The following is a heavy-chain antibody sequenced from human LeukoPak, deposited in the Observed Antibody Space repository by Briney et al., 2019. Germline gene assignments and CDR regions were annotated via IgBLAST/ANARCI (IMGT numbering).Heavy chain of an antibody. D-gene: IGHD3-10*01. J-gene: IGHJ6*02. Sequence: GRSLRLSCAASGFTFSSYGMHWVRQAPGKGLEWVAVIWYDGSNKYYADSVKGRFTISRDNSKNTLYLQMNSLRAEDTAVYYCARDEYGSGSYYNVYLHYYYGMDVWGQGTTVTVSS. CDR3: ARDEYGSGSYYNVYLHYYYGMDV. CDR2: IWYDGSNK. V-gene: IGHV3-33*01. CDR1: GFTFSSYG.